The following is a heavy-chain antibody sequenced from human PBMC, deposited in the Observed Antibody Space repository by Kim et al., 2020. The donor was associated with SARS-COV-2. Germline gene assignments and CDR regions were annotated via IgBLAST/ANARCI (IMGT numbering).Heavy chain of an antibody. V-gene: IGHV3-9*01. CDR1: GFTFDDYA. Sequence: GGSLRLSCAASGFTFDDYAMHWVRQAPGKGLEWVSGISWNSGSIGYADSVKGRFTISRDNAKNSLYLQMNSLRAEDTALYYCAKSGYSSYFDYWGQGTLVTVSS. CDR3: AKSGYSSYFDY. CDR2: ISWNSGSI. D-gene: IGHD6-13*01. J-gene: IGHJ4*02.